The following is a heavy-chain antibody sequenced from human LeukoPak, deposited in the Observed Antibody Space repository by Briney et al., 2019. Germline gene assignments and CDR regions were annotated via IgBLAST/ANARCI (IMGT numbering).Heavy chain of an antibody. Sequence: ASVKVSCKASGYTFTSYAMHWVGQAPGQRLEWMGWINAGNGNTKYSQKFQGRVTITRDTSASTAYMELSSLRSEDTAVYYCARELLWFGELAFDIWGQGTMVTVSS. D-gene: IGHD3-10*01. CDR1: GYTFTSYA. CDR3: ARELLWFGELAFDI. J-gene: IGHJ3*02. V-gene: IGHV1-3*01. CDR2: INAGNGNT.